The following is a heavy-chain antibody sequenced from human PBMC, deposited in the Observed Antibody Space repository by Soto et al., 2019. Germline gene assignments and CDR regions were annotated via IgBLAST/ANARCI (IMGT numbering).Heavy chain of an antibody. CDR2: INAGNGNT. Sequence: GASVKVFCKASGYTFTSYAMHWVRQAPGQRLEWMGWINAGNGNTKYSQKFQGRVTITRDTSASTAYMELSSLRSEDTAVYYCASSLIRGVTNYYYYYYMDVWGKGTTVTVSS. J-gene: IGHJ6*03. D-gene: IGHD3-10*01. CDR3: ASSLIRGVTNYYYYYYMDV. CDR1: GYTFTSYA. V-gene: IGHV1-3*01.